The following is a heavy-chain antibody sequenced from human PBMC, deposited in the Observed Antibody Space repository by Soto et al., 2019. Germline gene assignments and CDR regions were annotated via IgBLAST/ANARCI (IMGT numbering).Heavy chain of an antibody. V-gene: IGHV1-69*01. CDR3: AREGFQNYGPFYY. Sequence: QVQLVQSGAEVKKPGSSVKVSCKASGGTFSSYAISWVRQAPGQGLEWMGGIIPIFGTANYAQKFQGRVTITADESTSTASAELSSLRSAHTAVDYCAREGFQNYGPFYYWGQGTQVTVSA. CDR1: GGTFSSYA. D-gene: IGHD3-16*01. CDR2: IIPIFGTA. J-gene: IGHJ4*02.